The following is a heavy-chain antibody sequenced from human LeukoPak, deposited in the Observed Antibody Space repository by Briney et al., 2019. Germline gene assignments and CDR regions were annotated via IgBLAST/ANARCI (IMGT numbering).Heavy chain of an antibody. CDR2: INPNSGGT. CDR1: GYTFTVYY. Sequence: WASVTVSFKASGYTFTVYYMHWVRQAPGQGLEWMGWINPNSGGTNYAQKFQGRVTMTRDTSISTAYMELSRLRSDDTAVYYCARDQRGYWFDPWGQGTLVTVSS. CDR3: ARDQRGYWFDP. V-gene: IGHV1-2*02. J-gene: IGHJ5*02. D-gene: IGHD3-10*01.